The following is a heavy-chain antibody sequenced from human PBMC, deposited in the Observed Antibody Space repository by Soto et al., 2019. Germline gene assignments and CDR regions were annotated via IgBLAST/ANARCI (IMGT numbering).Heavy chain of an antibody. D-gene: IGHD2-15*01. CDR3: ARARWYDAFDV. Sequence: SETLSLTCAVYGESFSDYYWNWIRQPPGKGLEWIGEIHHSGSTNYNPSLKSRVTISVDMSKNQFSLKLNSVIAADTAVYYCARARWYDAFDVWGQGTVVTVSS. V-gene: IGHV4-34*01. J-gene: IGHJ3*01. CDR1: GESFSDYY. CDR2: IHHSGST.